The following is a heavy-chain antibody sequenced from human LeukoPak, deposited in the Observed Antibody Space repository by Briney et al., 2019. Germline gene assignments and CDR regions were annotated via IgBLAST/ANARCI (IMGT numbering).Heavy chain of an antibody. V-gene: IGHV3-23*01. J-gene: IGHJ4*02. D-gene: IGHD6-19*01. CDR2: LRGGGET. CDR3: AKAGWVSNADAVW. Sequence: GGSLRLSCAASGFSFTNYAMSWVRQAPARGPEWVSSLRGGGETFYADSVKGRFTLFRDDSRNTVYLQLNNLRVEDAAIYYCAKAGWVSNADAVWWGQGTQVTVSS. CDR1: GFSFTNYA.